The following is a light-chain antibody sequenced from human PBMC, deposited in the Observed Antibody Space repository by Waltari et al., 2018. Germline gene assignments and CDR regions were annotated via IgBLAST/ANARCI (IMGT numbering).Light chain of an antibody. CDR2: ATS. CDR3: QQLNSYSLIT. J-gene: IGKJ5*01. V-gene: IGKV1-9*01. CDR1: QGRSNY. Sequence: DIQLTQSPTLLSASLGDRIPTPCRASQGRSNYLAWYQQQPGKAPKLLISATSTLQSGVPSRFSGSGSGTEFTLTISDLQPEDFTTYYCQQLNSYSLITFGQGTRLEIK.